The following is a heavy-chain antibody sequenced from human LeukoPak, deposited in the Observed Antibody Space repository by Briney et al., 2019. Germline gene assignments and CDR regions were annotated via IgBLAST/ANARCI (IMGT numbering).Heavy chain of an antibody. CDR2: ISGNGGST. V-gene: IGHV3-23*01. Sequence: GGSLRLSCAASGFTFSSYAMSWVRQAPGKGLEWVSAISGNGGSTYYADSVKGRFTISRDNSKNTLYLQMNSLRAEDTAVYYCAKAYADHCSSTSCYTGYYYYYMDVWGKGTTVTVSS. D-gene: IGHD2-2*01. J-gene: IGHJ6*03. CDR1: GFTFSSYA. CDR3: AKAYADHCSSTSCYTGYYYYYMDV.